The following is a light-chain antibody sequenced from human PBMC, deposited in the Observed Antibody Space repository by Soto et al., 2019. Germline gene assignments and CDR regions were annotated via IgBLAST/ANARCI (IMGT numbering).Light chain of an antibody. J-gene: IGKJ3*01. CDR2: AAS. Sequence: DFQMTQSPSSLSASVGYRVTITCQASQDITSYFNWYQHKPGKTPKLLIYAASILEAGVPSRVSGSGSGSDFTFTIRSLQHEDVATYYCQHCDYLPIFGPGTTVDFK. CDR3: QHCDYLPI. CDR1: QDITSY. V-gene: IGKV1-33*01.